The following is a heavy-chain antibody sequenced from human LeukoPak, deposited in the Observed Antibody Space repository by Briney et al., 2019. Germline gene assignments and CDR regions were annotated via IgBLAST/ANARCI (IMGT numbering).Heavy chain of an antibody. CDR2: IYWDDDK. CDR1: GFSVSTSGVG. Sequence: SGPTLVKPTQTLTLTCTFSGFSVSTSGVGVGWIRQPPGEALERLALIYWDDDKRYSPSLKSRLTITKDTSKNQVVLTMTNMDPVVTATYYCAHRSSGQKYFQYWGQGTLVTVSS. D-gene: IGHD3-10*01. J-gene: IGHJ1*01. CDR3: AHRSSGQKYFQY. V-gene: IGHV2-5*02.